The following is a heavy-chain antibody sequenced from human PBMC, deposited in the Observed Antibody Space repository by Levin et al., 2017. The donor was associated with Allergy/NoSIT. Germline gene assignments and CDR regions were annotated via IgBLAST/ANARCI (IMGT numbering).Heavy chain of an antibody. CDR1: GFTFSSYA. CDR2: IGTNGRT. J-gene: IGHJ4*02. CDR3: AKGGIGEAGGLDY. Sequence: GESLKISCAASGFTFSSYAMTWVRQAPGKGLEWVSSIGTNGRTYYAESVKGRFTISRDNSKNTLNLQMDSLGADDTAVYHCAKGGIGEAGGLDYWGQGTLVTVSS. D-gene: IGHD3-16*01. V-gene: IGHV3-23*01.